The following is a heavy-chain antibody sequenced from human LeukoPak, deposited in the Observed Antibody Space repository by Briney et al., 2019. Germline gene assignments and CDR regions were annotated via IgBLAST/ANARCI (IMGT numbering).Heavy chain of an antibody. V-gene: IGHV3-74*01. CDR1: GNYW. J-gene: IGHJ4*02. CDR2: SKSDGRWT. CDR3: VRFSETY. D-gene: IGHD2-21*01. Sequence: GGSLRLSCVASGNYWMHWVRQAPGRGLVWVSHSKSDGRWTSYADSVKGRFTISKDIAKNTVYLQMNSLRAEDTAVYYCVRFSETYWGRGTLVTVSS.